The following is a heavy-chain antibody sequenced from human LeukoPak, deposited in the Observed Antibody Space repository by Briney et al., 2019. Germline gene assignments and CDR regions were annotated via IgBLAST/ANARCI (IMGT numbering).Heavy chain of an antibody. Sequence: PGGSLRLSCAASGFTFSSYWMSWVRQAPGKGLEWVANIKQDGNEKYYVDSVKGRFTISRDNAKNSLYLQMNSLRAEDTAVYYCARVGGCSGGSCHYYYYGMDVWGQGTTVTVSS. D-gene: IGHD2-15*01. J-gene: IGHJ6*02. CDR1: GFTFSSYW. CDR2: IKQDGNEK. CDR3: ARVGGCSGGSCHYYYYGMDV. V-gene: IGHV3-7*01.